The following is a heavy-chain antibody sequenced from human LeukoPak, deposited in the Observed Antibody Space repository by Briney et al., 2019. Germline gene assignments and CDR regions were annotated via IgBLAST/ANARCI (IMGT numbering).Heavy chain of an antibody. CDR1: GGTFSSYA. CDR2: IIPIFGTA. J-gene: IGHJ3*02. D-gene: IGHD3-3*01. Sequence: SVKVSCKASGGTFSSYAISWVRQAPGQGLEWMGRIIPIFGTANYAQKFQGRVTITTDESSSTAYMELSSLRSEDTAVYYCATQLGITIFGVVTSIGDDAFDIWGQGTMVTVSS. V-gene: IGHV1-69*05. CDR3: ATQLGITIFGVVTSIGDDAFDI.